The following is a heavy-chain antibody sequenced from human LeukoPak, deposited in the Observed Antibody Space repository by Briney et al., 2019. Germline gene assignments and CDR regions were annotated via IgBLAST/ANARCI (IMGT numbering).Heavy chain of an antibody. D-gene: IGHD2-2*01. V-gene: IGHV4-38-2*01. CDR2: IYHSGST. CDR1: GYSITSGYY. J-gene: IGHJ4*02. CDR3: ARRYSTYFFDY. Sequence: SETLSLTCAVSGYSITSGYYWACIRQPPGKGLEWIGNIYHSGSTYYNASLKSRVTISVDTSKNQFSLKLSSVTAADTVVYYCARRYSTYFFDYWGQGTLVTVSS.